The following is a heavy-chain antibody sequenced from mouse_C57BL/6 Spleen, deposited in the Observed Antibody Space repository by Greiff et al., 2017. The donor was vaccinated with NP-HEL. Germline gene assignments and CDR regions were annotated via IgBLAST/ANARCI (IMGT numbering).Heavy chain of an antibody. Sequence: QVQLQQSGAELVRPGASVKLSCKASGYTFTDYYINWVKQRPGQGLEWIARIYPGSGNTYYNEKFKGKATLTAEKSSSTAYMQLSSLTSEDSAVYCCDGYDEEAWFAYWGQGTLVTVSA. CDR3: DGYDEEAWFAY. V-gene: IGHV1-76*01. J-gene: IGHJ3*01. D-gene: IGHD2-2*01. CDR2: IYPGSGNT. CDR1: GYTFTDYY.